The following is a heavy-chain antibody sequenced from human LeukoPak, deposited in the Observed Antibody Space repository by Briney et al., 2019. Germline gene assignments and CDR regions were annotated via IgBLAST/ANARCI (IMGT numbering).Heavy chain of an antibody. CDR1: GFSFGDSW. D-gene: IGHD7-27*01. Sequence: AGGSLRLSCAASGFSFGDSWMSWVRQAPGKGPEWVANIKEDESQEHYADSVKGRFTVSRDNAKNSLFLQMNSLRVEDAAVYYCATYKNWVAGDVWGQGTTVSVSS. CDR2: IKEDESQE. CDR3: ATYKNWVAGDV. V-gene: IGHV3-7*01. J-gene: IGHJ6*02.